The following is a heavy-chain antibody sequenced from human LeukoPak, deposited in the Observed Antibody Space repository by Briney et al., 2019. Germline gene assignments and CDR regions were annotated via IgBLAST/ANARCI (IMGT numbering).Heavy chain of an antibody. V-gene: IGHV3-21*01. J-gene: IGHJ6*03. Sequence: PGGSLRLSCAASGFTFSSYSLNWVRQAPGKGLEWVSSISSSSSYIYSADSVKGRFTISRDNAKNSLYLQMNSLRDEDTAVYYCARWALPDRRITIFGSGVDYYYYYMDVWGKGTTVTVSS. D-gene: IGHD3-3*01. CDR3: ARWALPDRRITIFGSGVDYYYYYMDV. CDR1: GFTFSSYS. CDR2: ISSSSSYI.